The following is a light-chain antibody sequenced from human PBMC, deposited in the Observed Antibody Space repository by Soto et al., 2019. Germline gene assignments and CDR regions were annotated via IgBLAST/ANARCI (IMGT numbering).Light chain of an antibody. Sequence: QSALTQPASVSGTPGQSITISCTGSNSDIGIYDFVSWYQHHPGKAPKLIVSEVSHRPSGVSNRFSGSKSGNTASLTISGLQSEDEADYYCVSYTSDSVRYVFGTGTMVTVL. J-gene: IGLJ1*01. CDR1: NSDIGIYDF. CDR3: VSYTSDSVRYV. CDR2: EVS. V-gene: IGLV2-14*01.